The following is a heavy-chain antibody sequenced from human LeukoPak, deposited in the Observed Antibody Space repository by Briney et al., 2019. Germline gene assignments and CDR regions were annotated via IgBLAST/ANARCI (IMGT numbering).Heavy chain of an antibody. V-gene: IGHV3-23*01. CDR3: AKQARDSSSWYVDY. CDR2: ISGSGGST. D-gene: IGHD6-13*01. Sequence: GGSLRLSWAASGFTFSSYAMSWVRQAPGKGLEWVSAISGSGGSTYYADSVKGRFTISRDNSKNTLYLQMNSLRAEDTAVYYCAKQARDSSSWYVDYWGQGTLVTVSS. CDR1: GFTFSSYA. J-gene: IGHJ4*02.